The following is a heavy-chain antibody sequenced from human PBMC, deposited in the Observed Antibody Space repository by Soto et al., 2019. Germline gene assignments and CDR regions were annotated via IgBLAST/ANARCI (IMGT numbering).Heavy chain of an antibody. Sequence: EVQLLESGGGFAQPGGSLRLSCAASGFTFSSYAMHWVRQAPGRGLEWVSTISGSGTNIYYADSGQGRFTISRDNSQNTLFLQMTSLRVDDAATYYCAKDGFGGASDYWGQGTHVTVSS. D-gene: IGHD3-3*01. V-gene: IGHV3-23*01. CDR1: GFTFSSYA. J-gene: IGHJ4*02. CDR2: ISGSGTNI. CDR3: AKDGFGGASDY.